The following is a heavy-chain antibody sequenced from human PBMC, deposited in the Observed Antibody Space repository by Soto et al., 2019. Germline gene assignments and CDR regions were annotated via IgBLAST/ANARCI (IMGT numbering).Heavy chain of an antibody. CDR3: ARMATSGTLNWFDP. J-gene: IGHJ5*02. V-gene: IGHV1-8*01. Sequence: GASVKLSCKASGYAFSNNDISWVRQATGQGLEWMGWMNPNSGNGGYAQKFQGRVTMTRDTSTSTAYMELSSLASDDTAIYYCARMATSGTLNWFDPWGQGTLVTVSS. CDR1: GYAFSNND. CDR2: MNPNSGNG.